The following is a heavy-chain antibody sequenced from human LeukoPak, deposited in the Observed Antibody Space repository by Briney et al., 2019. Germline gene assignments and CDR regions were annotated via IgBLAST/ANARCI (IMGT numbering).Heavy chain of an antibody. V-gene: IGHV3-30-3*01. CDR3: ARDIGGSYGTLWVDY. J-gene: IGHJ4*02. D-gene: IGHD1-26*01. CDR1: GFTFSDYA. Sequence: GGSLRLSCAASGFTFSDYAMHWVRQAPGKGLEWVAVISFDGTNKYYADSVQGRFFISRDNAKYTLYLQMHSLRTEDTAVYYCARDIGGSYGTLWVDYWGQGTLVTVSS. CDR2: ISFDGTNK.